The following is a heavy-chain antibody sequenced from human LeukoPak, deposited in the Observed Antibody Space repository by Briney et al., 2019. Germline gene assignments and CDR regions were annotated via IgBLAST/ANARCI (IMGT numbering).Heavy chain of an antibody. V-gene: IGHV3-48*04. CDR1: GFTFDSYS. Sequence: GGSLRLSCAASGFTFDSYSMSWVRQAPGKGLEWVSYITSGSSTIYYPDSVKGRFTISRDNAKNSLYLQMNSLRAEDTAVYYCARYGNGEWLAHYAFDVWGQGTMVTVAS. D-gene: IGHD6-19*01. CDR2: ITSGSSTI. J-gene: IGHJ3*01. CDR3: ARYGNGEWLAHYAFDV.